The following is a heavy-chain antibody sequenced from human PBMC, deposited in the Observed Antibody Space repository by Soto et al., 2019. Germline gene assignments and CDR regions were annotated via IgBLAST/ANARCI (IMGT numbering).Heavy chain of an antibody. CDR3: AKERPDYGDYDC. V-gene: IGHV3-23*01. CDR2: ITGGGATT. D-gene: IGHD4-17*01. J-gene: IGHJ4*02. CDR1: GFTLSSCA. Sequence: EVQLLESGGGLVQPGGSLRLSCVAYGFTLSSCAMNWVRKAPGKGLEWVSVITGGGATTYYADSVKGRFTISRDNSKNTIYLQMNSLTAEDTAVYYCAKERPDYGDYDCWGQGTLVTVSS.